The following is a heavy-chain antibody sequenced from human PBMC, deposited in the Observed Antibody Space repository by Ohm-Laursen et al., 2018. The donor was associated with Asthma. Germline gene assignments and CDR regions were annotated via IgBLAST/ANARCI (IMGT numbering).Heavy chain of an antibody. J-gene: IGHJ4*02. CDR2: ISGSGGST. CDR1: GFTFSSYA. Sequence: SLRLSCTASGFTFSSYAMSWVRQAPGKGLEWVSAISGSGGSTYYADSVKGRFTISRDNSKNTLYLQMNSLRAEDTAVYYCATNAGYCSSTSCPGWGQGTLVTVSS. D-gene: IGHD2-2*03. V-gene: IGHV3-23*01. CDR3: ATNAGYCSSTSCPG.